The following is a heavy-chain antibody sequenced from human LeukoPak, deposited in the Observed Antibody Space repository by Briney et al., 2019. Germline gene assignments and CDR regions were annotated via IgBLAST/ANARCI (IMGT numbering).Heavy chain of an antibody. D-gene: IGHD1-1*01. V-gene: IGHV4-39*07. J-gene: IGHJ5*02. CDR3: VSTASMEPAFDP. Sequence: SETLSLTCTVSGDSISSSNYYWGWIRQPPGKGLEWIGNIYYTGSTYYNPSLNSRVTISLDTSKNQFSLKLRYVTAADTAVYYCVSTASMEPAFDPWGQGTLVTVSS. CDR1: GDSISSSNYY. CDR2: IYYTGST.